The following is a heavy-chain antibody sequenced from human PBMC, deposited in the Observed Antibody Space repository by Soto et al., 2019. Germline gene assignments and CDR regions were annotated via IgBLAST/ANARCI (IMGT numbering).Heavy chain of an antibody. CDR2: IYWNDDK. CDR1: GFSLSTSGLD. D-gene: IGHD6-19*01. V-gene: IGHV2-5*01. Sequence: QITLKESGPTLVRPTQTLTLTCTFSGFSLSTSGLDVGWIRQPPGKALEWLALIYWNDDKRYSPSLKARLTITKDTSKNQVVLTMTNMDPVDTATYYCAHRPSGWYLFDYWGQGTLVTVSS. CDR3: AHRPSGWYLFDY. J-gene: IGHJ4*02.